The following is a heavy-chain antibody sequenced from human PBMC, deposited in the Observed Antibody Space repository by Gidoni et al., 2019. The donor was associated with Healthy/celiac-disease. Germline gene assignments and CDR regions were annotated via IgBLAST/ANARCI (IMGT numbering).Heavy chain of an antibody. CDR3: ARLAGPESPEVYYDILTGLPSIDY. J-gene: IGHJ4*02. CDR1: GGSISSYY. CDR2: IYYSGST. Sequence: QVQLQESGPGLVKPSETLSLTCTVSGGSISSYYWRWIRQPPGKGLEWIGYIYYSGSTNYNPSLKSRVTISVDTSKNQFSLKLSSVTAADTAVYYCARLAGPESPEVYYDILTGLPSIDYWGQGTLVTVSS. D-gene: IGHD3-9*01. V-gene: IGHV4-59*08.